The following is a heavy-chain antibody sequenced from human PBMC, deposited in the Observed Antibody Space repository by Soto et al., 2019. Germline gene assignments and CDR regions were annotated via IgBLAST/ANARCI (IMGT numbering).Heavy chain of an antibody. CDR3: VRSVPGDQTSFWYVMDV. CDR2: ISSSSNTI. D-gene: IGHD7-27*01. CDR1: GFTFSSYS. V-gene: IGHV3-48*02. J-gene: IGHJ6*02. Sequence: EVQLVESGGGLVQPGGSLRLSCAASGFTFSSYSMNWVRQAPGKGLQWISYISSSSNTIYYADSVKGRFTISRDYAKNSLYLQMNNLTDEDTAVYYCVRSVPGDQTSFWYVMDVWGQGTTVTLSS.